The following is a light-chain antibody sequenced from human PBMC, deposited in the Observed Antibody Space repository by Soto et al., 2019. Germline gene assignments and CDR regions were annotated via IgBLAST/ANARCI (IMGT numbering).Light chain of an antibody. CDR2: CQS. CDR3: QKYNYWPLT. J-gene: IGKJ3*01. Sequence: EIVMTQSPATLYVSLGERSTLSCRAIQTVTTNLACYKQNPAQAPRILIYCQSTRATGIPGRISGSGSETEFNLTISRLQSEDFAVYYCQKYNYWPLTFGPGTKVDIK. V-gene: IGKV3-15*01. CDR1: QTVTTN.